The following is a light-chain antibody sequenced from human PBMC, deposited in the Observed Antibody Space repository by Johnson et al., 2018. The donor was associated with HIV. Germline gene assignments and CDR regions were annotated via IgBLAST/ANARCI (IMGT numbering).Light chain of an antibody. J-gene: IGLJ1*01. CDR1: SSTIGNNY. CDR2: EKN. Sequence: QLVLTQPPSVSAAPGQKVAISCSGSSSTIGNNYVSWYQQLPGTAPKLLIYEKNKRPSVIPDRFSASKSGTSATLDITGLQTGDEADYYCGTWDNSLGAHYVCGSGTEVTVL. CDR3: GTWDNSLGAHYV. V-gene: IGLV1-51*02.